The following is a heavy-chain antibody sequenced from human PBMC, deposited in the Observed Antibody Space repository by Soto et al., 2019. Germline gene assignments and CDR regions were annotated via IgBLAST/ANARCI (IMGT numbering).Heavy chain of an antibody. CDR1: GYSFTSYW. D-gene: IGHD3-3*01. CDR2: IYPGDSDT. Sequence: PGESLKISCKGSGYSFTSYWIGWVRQMPGKGLEWMGIIYPGDSDTRYSPSFQGQVTISADKSISTAYLQWSSLKASDTAMYYCARRFRDAQYDFWSGYYSVGRVGAPSPTHYYYYYMDVWGKGTTVTVSS. V-gene: IGHV5-51*01. J-gene: IGHJ6*03. CDR3: ARRFRDAQYDFWSGYYSVGRVGAPSPTHYYYYYMDV.